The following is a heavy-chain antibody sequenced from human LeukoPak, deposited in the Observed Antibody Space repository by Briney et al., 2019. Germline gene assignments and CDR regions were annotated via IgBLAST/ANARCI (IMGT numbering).Heavy chain of an antibody. CDR1: GGSISSYY. Sequence: SETLSLTCTVSGGSISSYYWSWIRQPPGKGLEWIGYIYYFGSTNYNPSLKSRVTISVDTSKSQFSLKLSSVTAADTAVYYCARARNFDWPSCDYWGQGTLVTVSS. D-gene: IGHD3-9*01. CDR2: IYYFGST. CDR3: ARARNFDWPSCDY. V-gene: IGHV4-59*01. J-gene: IGHJ4*02.